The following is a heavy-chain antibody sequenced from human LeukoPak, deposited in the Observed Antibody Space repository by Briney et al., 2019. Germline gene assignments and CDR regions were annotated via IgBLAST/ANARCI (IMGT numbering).Heavy chain of an antibody. CDR2: IYPGDSDT. CDR1: EYNFTNYW. V-gene: IGHV5-51*01. D-gene: IGHD5-24*01. CDR3: ARRRDGYNYVGTDY. Sequence: GESLKISCKGSEYNFTNYWIGWGRQMPGKGLEWMGIIYPGDSDTTYSPSFQGQVTISADKSISTAYLQWSSLKASDTAMYYCARRRDGYNYVGTDYWGQGTLVTVSS. J-gene: IGHJ4*02.